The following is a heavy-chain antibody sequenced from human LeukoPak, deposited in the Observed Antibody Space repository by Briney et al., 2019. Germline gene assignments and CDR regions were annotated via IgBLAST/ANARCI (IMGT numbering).Heavy chain of an antibody. V-gene: IGHV3-11*01. D-gene: IGHD3-22*01. CDR2: ISSSGSTI. CDR3: ARSPHYYDSSGHIDY. J-gene: IGHJ4*02. CDR1: GFTFSDYY. Sequence: GGSLRLSCEASGFTFSDYYMSWIRQAPGKGLEWVSYISSSGSTIYYADSVKGRFTISRDNAKNSLYLQMNSLRAEDTAVYYCARSPHYYDSSGHIDYWGQGTLVTVSS.